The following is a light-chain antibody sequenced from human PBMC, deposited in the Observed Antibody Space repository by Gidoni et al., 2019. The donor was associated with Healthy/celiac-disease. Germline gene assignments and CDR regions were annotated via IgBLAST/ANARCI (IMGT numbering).Light chain of an antibody. J-gene: IGLJ2*01. CDR1: SSDVGGHNY. V-gene: IGLV2-8*01. CDR2: EVN. Sequence: QSALTPPPSASGSPGQSVTISCTGTSSDVGGHNYVSWYQQHPGKAPKLMIFEVNKRPSGLPDRFSGSKSGYTASLTVSGLQAEDEADYYCSSYAGSNNVVFGGGTNLTVL. CDR3: SSYAGSNNVV.